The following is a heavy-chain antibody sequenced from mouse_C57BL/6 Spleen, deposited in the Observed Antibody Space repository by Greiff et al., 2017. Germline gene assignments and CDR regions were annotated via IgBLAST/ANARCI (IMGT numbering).Heavy chain of an antibody. CDR3: ARRGDDYDGGFDD. V-gene: IGHV1-63*01. CDR1: GYTFTNYW. D-gene: IGHD2-4*01. J-gene: IGHJ2*01. CDR2: IYPGGGYT. Sequence: VQLQQSGAELVRPGTSVKMSCKASGYTFTNYWIGWAKQRPGHGLEWIGDIYPGGGYTNYNEKFKGKATLTADKSSSTAYMQFSSLTSEDSAIYYCARRGDDYDGGFDDWGQGTTLTVSS.